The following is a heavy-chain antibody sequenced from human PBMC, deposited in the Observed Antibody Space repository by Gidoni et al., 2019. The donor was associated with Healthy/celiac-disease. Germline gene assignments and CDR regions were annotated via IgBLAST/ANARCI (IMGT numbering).Heavy chain of an antibody. CDR2: IKQDGSEK. D-gene: IGHD5-18*01. V-gene: IGHV3-7*01. J-gene: IGHJ4*02. Sequence: VSLRLSCAASGFTFSSYWMSWVRQAPGKGLEWVANIKQDGSEKYYVDSVKGRFTISRDNAKNSLYLQMNSLRAEDTAVYYCARDPGDTAMAIYFDYWGQGTLVTVSS. CDR1: GFTFSSYW. CDR3: ARDPGDTAMAIYFDY.